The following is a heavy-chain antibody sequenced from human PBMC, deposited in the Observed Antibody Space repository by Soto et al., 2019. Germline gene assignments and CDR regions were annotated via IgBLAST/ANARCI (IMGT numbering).Heavy chain of an antibody. CDR2: IIPIFGTA. D-gene: IGHD3-3*01. V-gene: IGHV1-69*13. J-gene: IGHJ4*02. Sequence: SVKVSCKASGDTFSSYAISWVRQAPGQGLEWMGGIIPIFGTANYAQKFQGRVTITADESTSTAYMELSRLRSEDTAVYYCARDANHGWLQWSGPFDYWGQGTLVTVSS. CDR3: ARDANHGWLQWSGPFDY. CDR1: GDTFSSYA.